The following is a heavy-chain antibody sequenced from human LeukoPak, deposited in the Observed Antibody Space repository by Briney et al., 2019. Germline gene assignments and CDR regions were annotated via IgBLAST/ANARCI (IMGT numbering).Heavy chain of an antibody. V-gene: IGHV4-38-2*02. CDR2: IYHSDST. D-gene: IGHD3-22*01. CDR3: ARGPYSYDSSGAFDI. Sequence: SETLSLTCTVSGYSISSGYYWAWIRQPPGKGLEWIGTIYHSDSTYYNPSLKSRVAISVDTSKNQFSLKLNSVTAADTAVYFCARGPYSYDSSGAFDIWGQGTMVTVSS. J-gene: IGHJ3*02. CDR1: GYSISSGYY.